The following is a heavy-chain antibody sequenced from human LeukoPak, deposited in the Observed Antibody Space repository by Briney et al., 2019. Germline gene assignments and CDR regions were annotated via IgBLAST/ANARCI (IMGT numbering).Heavy chain of an antibody. CDR3: ARTYSGSYVFGY. Sequence: GGSLRLSCAASGFTFSGYAMSWVRQAPGKGLEWVSAISGSGGSTYYADSVKGRFTISRDNSKNTLYLQMNSLRAEDTAVYYCARTYSGSYVFGYWGQGTLVTVSS. V-gene: IGHV3-23*01. D-gene: IGHD1-26*01. J-gene: IGHJ4*02. CDR1: GFTFSGYA. CDR2: ISGSGGST.